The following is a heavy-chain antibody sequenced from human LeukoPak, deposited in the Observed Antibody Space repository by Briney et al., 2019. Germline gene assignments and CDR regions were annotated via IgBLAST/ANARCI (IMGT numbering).Heavy chain of an antibody. D-gene: IGHD6-13*01. CDR3: ARASRSNWYDNWFDP. V-gene: IGHV4-59*01. CDR1: GGSISSYY. Sequence: PSETLSLTCTVSGGSISSYYWSWIRQPPGKGLEWIGYISNSGSTNYNPSLKSRVTISVDTSKNQFSLKLSSVTAADTAVYYCARASRSNWYDNWFDPWGQGTLVTVSS. CDR2: ISNSGST. J-gene: IGHJ5*02.